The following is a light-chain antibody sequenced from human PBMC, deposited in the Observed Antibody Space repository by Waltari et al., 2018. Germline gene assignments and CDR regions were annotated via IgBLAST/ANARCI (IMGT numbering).Light chain of an antibody. CDR2: GAS. CDR1: QRVGRT. CDR3: QHYLRLPVS. J-gene: IGKJ1*01. Sequence: EIVLTQSPGTLSLSTGERAHLSCRASQRVGRTLAWYQQRPGQAPRLLIYGASSRAADIPDRFAGSGSGTDFSLTINRLEPEDFAVYYCQHYLRLPVSFGQGTKVEIK. V-gene: IGKV3-20*01.